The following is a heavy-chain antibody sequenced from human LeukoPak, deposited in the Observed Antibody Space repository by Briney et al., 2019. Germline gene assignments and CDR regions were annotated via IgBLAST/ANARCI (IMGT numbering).Heavy chain of an antibody. V-gene: IGHV1-69*13. CDR2: IIPIFGTA. CDR3: ARVVGDYYGSGPYYYYYMDV. J-gene: IGHJ6*03. D-gene: IGHD3-10*01. Sequence: SVKVSCNASGGTFSNYAISWVRQAPGQGLEWMGGIIPIFGTANYAQKFQGRVTITADESTRTAYMELSSLRSEDTALYYCARVVGDYYGSGPYYYYYMDVWGKGTTVTISS. CDR1: GGTFSNYA.